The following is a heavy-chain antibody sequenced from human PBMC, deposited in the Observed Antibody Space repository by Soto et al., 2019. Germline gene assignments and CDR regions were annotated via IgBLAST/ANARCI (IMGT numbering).Heavy chain of an antibody. CDR2: ISLYSDGT. V-gene: IGHV1-18*01. CDR1: GYTFSNYG. D-gene: IGHD2-2*01. Sequence: QVQLVQSGGEVKRPGASVKVSCKTSGYTFSNYGITCVLQAPGQPLEWLGWISLYSDGTNYAQKFQGRGSMTTDTSTTTAYMELRSLRSDDTAVYYCARVVPGAEAWFGPWGQGTLVTVSS. CDR3: ARVVPGAEAWFGP. J-gene: IGHJ5*02.